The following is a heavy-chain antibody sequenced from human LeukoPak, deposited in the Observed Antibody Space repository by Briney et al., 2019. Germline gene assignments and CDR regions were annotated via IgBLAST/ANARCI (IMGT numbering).Heavy chain of an antibody. D-gene: IGHD3-10*01. V-gene: IGHV4-31*03. CDR3: ARGVEFGDYVDY. CDR1: GDSISSGGYF. J-gene: IGHJ4*02. Sequence: SETLSLTCTVSGDSISSGGYFWNWLRQHPVKGLEWLGNVYNSGSTYYNPSLISRLTISLDTSKNEFSLRLSSVTAADTAVDYCARGVEFGDYVDYWGQGTLVTVSS. CDR2: VYNSGST.